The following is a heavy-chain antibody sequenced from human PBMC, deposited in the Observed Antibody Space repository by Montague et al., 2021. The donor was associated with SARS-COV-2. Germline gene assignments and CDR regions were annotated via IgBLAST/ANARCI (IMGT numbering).Heavy chain of an antibody. J-gene: IGHJ6*02. CDR3: ANCRRTS. CDR2: ISYSGST. V-gene: IGHV4-59*01. D-gene: IGHD2-15*01. Sequence: SETLSLTCTVSGGSISSYYWSWIRQPPGRGLEWIGYISYSGSTNYNPSLKSRVTISVDTSKNHFTLRLSSVTAADTAVYYCANCRRTSRVHGTTVTVSS. CDR1: GGSISSYY.